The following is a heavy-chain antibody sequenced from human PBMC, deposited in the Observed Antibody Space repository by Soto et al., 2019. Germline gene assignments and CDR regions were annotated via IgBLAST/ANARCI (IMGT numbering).Heavy chain of an antibody. V-gene: IGHV1-24*01. CDR2: FDPEDGET. D-gene: IGHD3-22*01. J-gene: IGHJ6*02. Sequence: ASVKVSCKVSGYTLTELSMHWVRQAPGKGLEWMGGFDPEDGETIYAQKFQGRVTMTEDTSTDTAYMELSSLRSEDTAVYYCSGVSGYPTYYYYGMDVWGQGTTVTSP. CDR3: SGVSGYPTYYYYGMDV. CDR1: GYTLTELS.